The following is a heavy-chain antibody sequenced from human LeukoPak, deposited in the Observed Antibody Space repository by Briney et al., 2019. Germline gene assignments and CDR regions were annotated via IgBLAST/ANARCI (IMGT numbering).Heavy chain of an antibody. CDR1: GYTFTSYD. Sequence: ASVKVSCKASGYTFTSYDINWVRQATGQGLEWMGWMNPNSGNTGYAQKSQGRVTMTRNTSISTAYMELSSLRSEDTAVYYCARTLKRVGNWFDPWGQGTLVTVSS. CDR2: MNPNSGNT. D-gene: IGHD6-25*01. CDR3: ARTLKRVGNWFDP. J-gene: IGHJ5*02. V-gene: IGHV1-8*01.